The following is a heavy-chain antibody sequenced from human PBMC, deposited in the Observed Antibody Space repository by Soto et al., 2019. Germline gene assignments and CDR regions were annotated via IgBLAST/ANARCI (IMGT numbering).Heavy chain of an antibody. V-gene: IGHV3-23*01. CDR2: IRGSGGST. Sequence: EVQVLESGGGLIQPGGTLRLSCAASRFIFSSYGMSWVRQAPGKGLEWGSGIRGSGGSTWYADSVKGRFTISSDNSKKTLYLQMSSLRGDDTAVYYCAKSPVEYGTCDYWGQGTLVTVSS. D-gene: IGHD4-17*01. J-gene: IGHJ4*02. CDR3: AKSPVEYGTCDY. CDR1: RFIFSSYG.